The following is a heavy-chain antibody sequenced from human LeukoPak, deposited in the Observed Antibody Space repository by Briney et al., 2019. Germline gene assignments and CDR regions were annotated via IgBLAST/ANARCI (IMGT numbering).Heavy chain of an antibody. CDR2: IYTSGST. J-gene: IGHJ5*02. V-gene: IGHV4-61*02. Sequence: SETLSLTCTVSGGSISSGSYYWSWIRQPAGNGLEWIGRIYTSGSTNYNPSLKSRVTISVDTSKNQFSLKLSSVTAADTAVYYCARDRSKWFDPWGQGTLVTVTS. CDR3: ARDRSKWFDP. CDR1: GGSISSGSYY.